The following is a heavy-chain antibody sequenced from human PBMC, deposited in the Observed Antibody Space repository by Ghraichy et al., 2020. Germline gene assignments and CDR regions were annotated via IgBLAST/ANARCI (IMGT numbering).Heavy chain of an antibody. J-gene: IGHJ3*02. CDR3: ARGLWLDAFDI. V-gene: IGHV4-59*01. D-gene: IGHD6-19*01. Sequence: SETLSLSCTVSGGSISSYYWSWIRQPPGKGLEWIGYIYYSGSTNYNPSLKSRVTISVDTSKNQFSLKLSSVTAADTAVYYCARGLWLDAFDIWGQGTMVTVSS. CDR1: GGSISSYY. CDR2: IYYSGST.